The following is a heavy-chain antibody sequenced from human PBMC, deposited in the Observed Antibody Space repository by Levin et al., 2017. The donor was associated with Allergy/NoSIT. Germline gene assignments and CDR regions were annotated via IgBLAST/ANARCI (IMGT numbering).Heavy chain of an antibody. CDR2: IYSSGST. D-gene: IGHD5-18*01. Sequence: ESLKISCTVSGASFSRYQWTWIRQPPGRALEWIGYIYSSGSTKYNPSLKSRVTMSVDTSKKQFSLKLSSVTAADTAVYYCARAVVLSVDTDIIRYSNYVDVWGKGSTVIVSS. V-gene: IGHV4-59*01. CDR1: GASFSRYQ. J-gene: IGHJ6*04. CDR3: ARAVVLSVDTDIIRYSNYVDV.